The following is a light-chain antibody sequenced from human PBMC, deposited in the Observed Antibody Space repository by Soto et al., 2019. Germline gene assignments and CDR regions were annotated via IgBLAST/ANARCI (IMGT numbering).Light chain of an antibody. CDR3: SSYTSSSTLYV. CDR1: SSDGGGYNY. CDR2: EVS. V-gene: IGLV2-14*01. J-gene: IGLJ1*01. Sequence: QSALTQPAFVSGAPGQSVTISCTGTSSDGGGYNYVSWYRQHPGKAPKLMIYEVSNRPLGFSNRFSGSKSGNTASLTISGLQAEDEADYYCSSYTSSSTLYVFGTGTKVTVL.